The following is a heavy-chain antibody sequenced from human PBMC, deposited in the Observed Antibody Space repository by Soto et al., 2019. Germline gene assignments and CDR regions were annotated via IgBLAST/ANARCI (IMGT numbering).Heavy chain of an antibody. CDR1: GFTFDDYA. Sequence: VQLVESGGGLVQPGRSLRLSCAASGFTFDDYAMHWVRQAPGKGLEWVSGISWNSGSIGYADSVKGRFTISRDNAKNSLYLQMNSLRAEDTALYYCAKDTVVVPAASFDYWGQGTLVTVSS. D-gene: IGHD2-2*01. V-gene: IGHV3-9*01. J-gene: IGHJ4*02. CDR2: ISWNSGSI. CDR3: AKDTVVVPAASFDY.